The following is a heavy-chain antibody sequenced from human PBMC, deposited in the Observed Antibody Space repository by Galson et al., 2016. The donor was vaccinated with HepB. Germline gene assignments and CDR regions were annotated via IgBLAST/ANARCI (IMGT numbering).Heavy chain of an antibody. CDR3: AKEYSSFFDS. V-gene: IGHV3-23*01. CDR2: ISSGGDAT. CDR1: GFTFTTYA. D-gene: IGHD6-19*01. J-gene: IGHJ4*02. Sequence: SLRLSCAASGFTFTTYALSWVRQAPGKGLKWVSAISSGGDATYYTDSVQGRFSISRDNSKNMLDLQMNSLRAEDTAGYFCAKEYSSFFDSWGQGTLVTVSS.